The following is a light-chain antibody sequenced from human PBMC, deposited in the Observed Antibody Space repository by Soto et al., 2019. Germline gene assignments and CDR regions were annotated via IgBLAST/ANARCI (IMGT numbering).Light chain of an antibody. V-gene: IGKV3D-20*02. J-gene: IGKJ5*01. CDR1: QSFSSSS. Sequence: EIVLTQSPGTLSLSPGERATLSCRASQSFSSSSLAWYQQKRGQATRLLIHDASSRATGIPDRFSGSGSGTDFTLTISSLQPEDFATYYCQQSYSTLITFGQGTRLEIK. CDR3: QQSYSTLIT. CDR2: DAS.